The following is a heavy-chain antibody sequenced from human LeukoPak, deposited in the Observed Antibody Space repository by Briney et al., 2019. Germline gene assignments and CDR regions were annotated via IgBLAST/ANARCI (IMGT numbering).Heavy chain of an antibody. V-gene: IGHV3-15*01. CDR2: IKSKGDGETT. J-gene: IGHJ4*02. CDR3: TTDLGLTMMRGVIVY. D-gene: IGHD3-10*01. CDR1: GFTFTNAW. Sequence: NPGGSLRLSCAASGFTFTNAWMTWVRQAPGRGLEWVGRIKSKGDGETTDYAAPVKGRFSMSRDDSKAAMYLQMYSLEAEDTAVYYCTTDLGLTMMRGVIVYWGQGALVTVSS.